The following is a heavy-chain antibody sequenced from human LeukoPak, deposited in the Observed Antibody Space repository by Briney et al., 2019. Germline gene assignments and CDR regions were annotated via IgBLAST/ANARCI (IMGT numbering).Heavy chain of an antibody. CDR2: IRYDGSNK. J-gene: IGHJ6*03. CDR3: AKDPREWLACEPFYYYYYYMDV. V-gene: IGHV3-30*02. CDR1: GFTFSSYG. D-gene: IGHD6-19*01. Sequence: GGSLRLSCAASGFTFSSYGMHWVRQAPGKGLEWVAFIRYDGSNKYYADSVKGRFTISRDNSKNTLYLQMNSLRAEDTAVYYCAKDPREWLACEPFYYYYYYMDVWGKGTTVTVSS.